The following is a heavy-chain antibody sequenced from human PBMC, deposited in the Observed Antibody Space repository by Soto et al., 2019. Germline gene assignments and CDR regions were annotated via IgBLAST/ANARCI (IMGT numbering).Heavy chain of an antibody. J-gene: IGHJ4*02. CDR2: IIPILGIA. Sequence: QVQLVQSGAEVKKPGSSVKVSCEASGGTFSSYTISWVRQAPGQGLEWMGRIIPILGIANYAQKFQGIVTITADKSTSTAYMELSSLRSEDTAVYYCASRYDSSDYWGQGTLVNVSS. CDR3: ASRYDSSDY. CDR1: GGTFSSYT. V-gene: IGHV1-69*02. D-gene: IGHD3-22*01.